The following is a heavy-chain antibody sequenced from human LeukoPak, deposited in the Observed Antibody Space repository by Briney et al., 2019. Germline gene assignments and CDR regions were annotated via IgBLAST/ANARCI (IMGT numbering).Heavy chain of an antibody. CDR3: ARGYASDTETG. CDR1: GFTFSSYG. J-gene: IGHJ4*02. D-gene: IGHD2-2*01. V-gene: IGHV3-49*04. Sequence: PGGSLRLSCAASGFTFSSYGMTWVRQSPGKGLEWISLIAKKAYGETTHYAASVEGRFFISRDDSRNTAYLDMSSLMTEDTGVYYCARGYASDTETGWGQGTLVTVSS. CDR2: IAKKAYGETT.